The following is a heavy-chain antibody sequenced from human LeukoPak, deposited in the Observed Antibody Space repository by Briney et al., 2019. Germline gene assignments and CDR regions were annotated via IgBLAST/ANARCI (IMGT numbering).Heavy chain of an antibody. J-gene: IGHJ6*02. Sequence: QPGGSLRLFCAASGFTFSSYAMSWVRRAPGKGLEWVSAISGSGGSTYYADSVKGRFTISRDNSKNTLYLQMNSLRAEDTAVYYCARFGVVEKLSYGMDVWGQGTTVTVSS. CDR3: ARFGVVEKLSYGMDV. CDR2: ISGSGGST. D-gene: IGHD3-3*01. V-gene: IGHV3-23*01. CDR1: GFTFSSYA.